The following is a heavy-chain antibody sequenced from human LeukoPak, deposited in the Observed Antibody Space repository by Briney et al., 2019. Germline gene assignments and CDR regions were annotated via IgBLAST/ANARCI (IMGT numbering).Heavy chain of an antibody. J-gene: IGHJ4*02. CDR2: IYYSGST. Sequence: LRLSCTTSGFSFGDYAMSWMRQPPGKGLEWIGYIYYSGSTNYNPSLKSRVTISVDTSKNQFSLKLSSVTAADPAVYYCARGRGYYDSSGYYPDYWGQGTLVTVSS. V-gene: IGHV4-59*01. CDR3: ARGRGYYDSSGYYPDY. D-gene: IGHD3-22*01. CDR1: GFSFGDYA.